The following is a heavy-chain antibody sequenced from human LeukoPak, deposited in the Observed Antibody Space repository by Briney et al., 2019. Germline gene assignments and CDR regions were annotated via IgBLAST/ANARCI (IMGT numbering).Heavy chain of an antibody. J-gene: IGHJ5*02. V-gene: IGHV4-4*02. D-gene: IGHD3-16*01. Sequence: PSGTLSLTCAVSGGSISSSNWWSWVRQPPGKGLEWIGEIYHSGSTNYNPSLKSRVTISVDKSKNQFSLKLSSVTAADTAVYYCARDRRALIPEEGFDPWGQGTLVTVSS. CDR1: GGSISSSNW. CDR2: IYHSGST. CDR3: ARDRRALIPEEGFDP.